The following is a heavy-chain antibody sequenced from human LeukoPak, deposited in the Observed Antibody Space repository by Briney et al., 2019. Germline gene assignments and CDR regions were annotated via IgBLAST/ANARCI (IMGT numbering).Heavy chain of an antibody. Sequence: TTSQTLSLTCAVSGGSISSGGYSWSWIRQPPGKGLEWIGYIYHSGSTYYNPSLKSRVTISVDRSKNQFSLKLSSVTAAATAVYYCARVTVTTSFDIWGQGTMVTVSS. CDR1: GGSISSGGYS. V-gene: IGHV4-30-2*01. CDR2: IYHSGST. J-gene: IGHJ3*02. D-gene: IGHD4-17*01. CDR3: ARVTVTTSFDI.